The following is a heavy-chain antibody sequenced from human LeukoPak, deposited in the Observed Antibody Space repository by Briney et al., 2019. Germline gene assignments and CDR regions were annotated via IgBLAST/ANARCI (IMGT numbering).Heavy chain of an antibody. CDR1: GFTFSSYG. CDR3: ARDPTAEEEEDAFDI. Sequence: QTGGSLRLSCAASGFTFSSYGMSWVRQAPETGLEWVSAISDSGGSTYYADSVKGRFTISRDNSKNTLYLQMNSLRAEDTAVYYCARDPTAEEEEDAFDIWGQGTMVTVSS. D-gene: IGHD1-14*01. V-gene: IGHV3-23*01. J-gene: IGHJ3*02. CDR2: ISDSGGST.